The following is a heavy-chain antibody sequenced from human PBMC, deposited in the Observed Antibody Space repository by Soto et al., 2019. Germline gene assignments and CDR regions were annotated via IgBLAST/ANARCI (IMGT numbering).Heavy chain of an antibody. J-gene: IGHJ1*01. V-gene: IGHV3-23*01. CDR2: ISGSGGST. CDR1: GFNFCSYA. Sequence: PGGSLRLCCAASGFNFCSYALSWVRPAPGKGLEWVSVISGSGGSTYSADSVKGRFTISRDNSKNTLYLQMNSLRAEDTAAYYCAKDLISYDYGDYQGELAEYFQHWGQGTLVTVSS. D-gene: IGHD4-17*01. CDR3: AKDLISYDYGDYQGELAEYFQH.